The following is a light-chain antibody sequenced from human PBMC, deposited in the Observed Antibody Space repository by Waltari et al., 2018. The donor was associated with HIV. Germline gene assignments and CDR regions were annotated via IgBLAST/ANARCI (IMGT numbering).Light chain of an antibody. CDR1: TSDCAGYSS. CDR3: SSYTSSRTPEVV. J-gene: IGLJ2*01. CDR2: GVS. Sequence: QSALSQPPSVPASPGPSTTIPCPGTTSDCAGYSSVIWSHQHPGKAPQLMIYGVSNRPSGVSDRFSGSKSGNTASLAITGLQAEDEADYYCSSYTSSRTPEVVFGGGTKLTVL. V-gene: IGLV2-14*01.